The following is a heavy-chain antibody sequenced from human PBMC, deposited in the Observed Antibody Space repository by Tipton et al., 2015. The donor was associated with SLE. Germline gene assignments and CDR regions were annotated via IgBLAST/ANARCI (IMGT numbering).Heavy chain of an antibody. V-gene: IGHV4-61*09. CDR1: GGSITSGINYY. Sequence: TLSLTCSVAGGSITSGINYYWTWIRQPAGKGPEWIGHFSSSGGTNYNTSLKSRVTISADTSKNGISLKMTSVTAADTAVYYCARRDCGGDCYYGHWGQGTQVTVSS. D-gene: IGHD2-21*01. CDR3: ARRDCGGDCYYGH. J-gene: IGHJ4*02. CDR2: FSSSGGT.